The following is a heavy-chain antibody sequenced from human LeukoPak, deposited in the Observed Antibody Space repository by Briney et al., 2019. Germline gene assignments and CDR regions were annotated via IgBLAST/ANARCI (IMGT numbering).Heavy chain of an antibody. CDR3: AREGGDGYNPASNFDY. Sequence: SQTLSLTCTVSGGSISSGSYHWSWIRQPAGKGLEWIGRIYTSGSTNYNPSLKSRVTISVDTSKNQFSLKLSSVTAADTAVYYCAREGGDGYNPASNFDYWGQGTLVTVSS. D-gene: IGHD5-24*01. CDR1: GGSISSGSYH. CDR2: IYTSGST. J-gene: IGHJ4*02. V-gene: IGHV4-61*02.